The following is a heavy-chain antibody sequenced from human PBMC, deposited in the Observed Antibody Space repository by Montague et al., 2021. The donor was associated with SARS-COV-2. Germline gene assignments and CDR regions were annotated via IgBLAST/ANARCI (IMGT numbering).Heavy chain of an antibody. V-gene: IGHV2-5*02. CDR3: VHSYADYLFDY. Sequence: PALVKPTQTLTLTCSFSGFSRRTSGVGVGWIRQPPGKALEWLAVIYWDDDKRYSPSLKSRLTITNDTSKNQVVLTMTNMDPVDTATYYCVHSYADYLFDYWGQGTLVSVSS. CDR2: IYWDDDK. J-gene: IGHJ4*02. CDR1: GFSRRTSGVG. D-gene: IGHD4-17*01.